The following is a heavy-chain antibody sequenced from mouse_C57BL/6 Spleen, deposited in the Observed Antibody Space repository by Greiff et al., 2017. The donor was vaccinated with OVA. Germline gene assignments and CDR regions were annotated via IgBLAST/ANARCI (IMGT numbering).Heavy chain of an antibody. CDR1: GYSITSGYY. D-gene: IGHD6-2*01. CDR2: ISYDGSN. CDR3: ARDRLHYFDY. Sequence: ESGPGLVKPSQSLSLTCSVTGYSITSGYYWNWIRQFPGNKLEWMGYISYDGSNNYNPSLKNRISITRDTSKNQFFLKLNSVTTEDTATYYCARDRLHYFDYWGQGTTLTVSS. V-gene: IGHV3-6*01. J-gene: IGHJ2*01.